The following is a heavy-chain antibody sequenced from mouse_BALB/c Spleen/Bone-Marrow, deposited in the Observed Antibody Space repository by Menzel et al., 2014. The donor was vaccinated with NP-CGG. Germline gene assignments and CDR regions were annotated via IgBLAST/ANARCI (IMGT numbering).Heavy chain of an antibody. V-gene: IGHV1-54*01. D-gene: IGHD1-1*01. CDR1: GYAFTNYF. J-gene: IGHJ4*01. CDR3: VGELVRGMDY. Sequence: QVQLKQSGAELVRPGTSVKVSCKASGYAFTNYFIEWVKQRPGQGLEWIGVINPGSGGTNYNEKFKGKATLTADKSSSTAYMQLSSLTSDDSAVYFCVGELVRGMDYWGQGTSVTVAS. CDR2: INPGSGGT.